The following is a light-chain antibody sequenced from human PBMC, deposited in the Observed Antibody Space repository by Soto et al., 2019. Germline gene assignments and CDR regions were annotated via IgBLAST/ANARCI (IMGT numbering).Light chain of an antibody. J-gene: IGKJ2*01. V-gene: IGKV1-9*01. Sequence: DIQLTQSPSFLSASVGDRVTITCRASQGISSYLAWYQQKPGKAPKLLIYAASTLQSGVPLRFSGSGSGTEFTPTISSLQPEDFATYYCQQLNSYPYTFGQGTKLEIK. CDR3: QQLNSYPYT. CDR2: AAS. CDR1: QGISSY.